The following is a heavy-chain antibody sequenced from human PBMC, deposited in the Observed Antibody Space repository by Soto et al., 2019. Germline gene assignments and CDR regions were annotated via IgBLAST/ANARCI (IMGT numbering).Heavy chain of an antibody. CDR2: IGTHNGGT. D-gene: IGHD3-3*01. Sequence: QVQLVQSGTEVKKPGASVKVSCKASGYTFNNYGFSWVRQAPGQGLAWVGWIGTHNGGTTYALSFQGRVTMTIDTSTTTSYLELTSVTCEETAVDFCARDWRGAEGFDPWGQGTLVIVSS. V-gene: IGHV1-18*01. J-gene: IGHJ5*02. CDR3: ARDWRGAEGFDP. CDR1: GYTFNNYG.